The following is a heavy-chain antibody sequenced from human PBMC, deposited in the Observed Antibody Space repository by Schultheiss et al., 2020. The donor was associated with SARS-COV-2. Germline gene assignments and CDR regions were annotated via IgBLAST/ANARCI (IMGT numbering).Heavy chain of an antibody. D-gene: IGHD1-14*01. CDR2: IIPILGIA. Sequence: GGSLRLSCKASGGTFSSYAISWVRQAPGQGLEWMGRIIPILGIANYAQKFQGRVTITADKSTSTAYMELSSLRSEDTAVYYCARDLVEPHDAFDIWGQGTMVTVSS. V-gene: IGHV1-69*04. CDR1: GGTFSSYA. CDR3: ARDLVEPHDAFDI. J-gene: IGHJ3*02.